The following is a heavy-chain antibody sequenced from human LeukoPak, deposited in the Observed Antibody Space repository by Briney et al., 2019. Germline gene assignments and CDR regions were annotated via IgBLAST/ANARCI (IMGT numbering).Heavy chain of an antibody. CDR1: GGSISSYY. CDR2: IYYSGST. D-gene: IGHD2-2*01. CDR3: ARRRGYCSSTSCYAHWFDP. Sequence: TSETLSLTCTVSGGSISSYYWSWIRQPPGKGLEWIGYIYYSGSTNYNPSLKSRVTISVDTSKNQFSLKLSSVTAADTAVYYCARRRGYCSSTSCYAHWFDPWGQGTLVTVSS. V-gene: IGHV4-59*01. J-gene: IGHJ5*02.